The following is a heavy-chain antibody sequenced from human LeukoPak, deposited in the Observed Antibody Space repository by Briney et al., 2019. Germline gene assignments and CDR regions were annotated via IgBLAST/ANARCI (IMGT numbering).Heavy chain of an antibody. J-gene: IGHJ4*02. CDR2: INHSGST. CDR1: GGSFSGYY. D-gene: IGHD3-22*01. CDR3: ARDRLRRFGYYDSSAHRGYFDY. V-gene: IGHV4-34*01. Sequence: SETLSLTCAVYGGSFSGYYWSWIRQPPGKGLEWIGEINHSGSTNYNPSLKSRVTISVDTSKNQFSLKLSSVTAADTAVYYCARDRLRRFGYYDSSAHRGYFDYWGQGTLVTVSS.